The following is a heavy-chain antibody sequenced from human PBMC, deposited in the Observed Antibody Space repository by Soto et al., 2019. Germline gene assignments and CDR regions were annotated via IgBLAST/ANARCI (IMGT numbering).Heavy chain of an antibody. Sequence: PGGSLRLSCAASGFTFSSYGMHWVRQAPGKGLEWVAVIWYDGSNKYYADSVKGRFTISRDNSKNTLYLQMNSLRAEDTAVYYCARALILPYGSGSYYNVMDWLYYYYGMDVWGQGTTVTVS. V-gene: IGHV3-33*01. J-gene: IGHJ6*02. CDR3: ARALILPYGSGSYYNVMDWLYYYYGMDV. D-gene: IGHD3-10*01. CDR1: GFTFSSYG. CDR2: IWYDGSNK.